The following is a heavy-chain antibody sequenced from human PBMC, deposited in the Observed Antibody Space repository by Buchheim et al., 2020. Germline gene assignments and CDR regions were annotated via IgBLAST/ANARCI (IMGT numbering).Heavy chain of an antibody. D-gene: IGHD2-15*01. J-gene: IGHJ6*02. CDR2: ISYDGSNK. V-gene: IGHV3-30-3*01. CDR3: ARDIVVVVAATQYYYYGMDV. Sequence: QVQLVESGGGVVQPGRSLRLSCAASGFTFSSYAMHWVRQAPGKGLEWAAVISYDGSNKYYADSVKGRFTISRDNSKNTLYLQMNSLRAEDTAAYYCARDIVVVVAATQYYYYGMDVWGQGTT. CDR1: GFTFSSYA.